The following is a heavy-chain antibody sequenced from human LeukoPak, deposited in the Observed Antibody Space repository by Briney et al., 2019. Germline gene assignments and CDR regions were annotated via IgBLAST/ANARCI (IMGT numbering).Heavy chain of an antibody. CDR2: ISSTGNYK. D-gene: IGHD3-16*02. V-gene: IGHV3-21*01. CDR3: ARPWVGELSSPSHL. J-gene: IGHJ5*02. CDR1: GFTFSTYN. Sequence: TGGSLRLSCAASGFTFSTYNINWVRQAPGKGLEWVSSISSTGNYKYYADSVKGRFTISRDNAKNSLYLQINSLRAEDTAVYYCARPWVGELSSPSHLWGQGTLVTVSS.